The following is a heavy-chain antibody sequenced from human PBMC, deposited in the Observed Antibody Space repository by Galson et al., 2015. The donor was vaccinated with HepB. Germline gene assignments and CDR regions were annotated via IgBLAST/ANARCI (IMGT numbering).Heavy chain of an antibody. Sequence: SLRLSCAASGFTFSSYGMHWVRQAPGKGLVWVSRINSDGSSTNYADSVKGRFTISRDNAKNTLYLQMNSLRAEDTAVYYCARSSNSYDSSGYHLPFDYWGQGTLVTVSS. V-gene: IGHV3-74*01. CDR2: INSDGSST. J-gene: IGHJ4*02. CDR1: GFTFSSYG. D-gene: IGHD3-22*01. CDR3: ARSSNSYDSSGYHLPFDY.